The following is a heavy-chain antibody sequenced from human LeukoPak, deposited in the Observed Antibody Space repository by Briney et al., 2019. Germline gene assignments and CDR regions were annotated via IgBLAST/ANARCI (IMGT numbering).Heavy chain of an antibody. Sequence: ASVKVSCKTSGYSFTNYDISWVRQAPGQGLEWMGWISAHQNNTTYAQKFQGRVTMTTDTSTNTAYMELRSLTSDDTAVYYCARAWIGQLYSLDYWGQGTLVTVSS. CDR3: ARAWIGQLYSLDY. CDR2: ISAHQNNT. CDR1: GYSFTNYD. V-gene: IGHV1-18*01. J-gene: IGHJ4*02. D-gene: IGHD6-6*01.